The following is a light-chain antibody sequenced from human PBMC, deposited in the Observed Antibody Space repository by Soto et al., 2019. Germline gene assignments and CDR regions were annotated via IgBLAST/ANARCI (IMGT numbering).Light chain of an antibody. CDR1: SSGVGSNDF. J-gene: IGLJ1*01. Sequence: QSVLIQPPAVSGSPGQSVSVSCPGNSSGVGSNDFVSWYLRHPGTVPKSMIFNVYTRPSGVPGRFPGSKSGNTASMTISGLQAEDEADYQCCSLTSSGTHVFGSETKV. CDR3: CSLTSSGTHV. CDR2: NVY. V-gene: IGLV2-18*02.